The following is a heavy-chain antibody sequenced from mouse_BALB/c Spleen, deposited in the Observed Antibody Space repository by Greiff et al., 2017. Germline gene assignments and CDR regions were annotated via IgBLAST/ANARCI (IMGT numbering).Heavy chain of an antibody. Sequence: QVQLKQSGAELAKPGASVKMSCKASGYTFTSYWMHWVKQRPGQGLEWIGYINPSTGYTEYNQKFKDKATLTADKSSSTAYMQLSSLTSEDSAVYYCARGEGNYKGYYAMDYWGQGTSVTVSS. D-gene: IGHD2-1*01. J-gene: IGHJ4*01. CDR3: ARGEGNYKGYYAMDY. CDR2: INPSTGYT. CDR1: GYTFTSYW. V-gene: IGHV1-7*01.